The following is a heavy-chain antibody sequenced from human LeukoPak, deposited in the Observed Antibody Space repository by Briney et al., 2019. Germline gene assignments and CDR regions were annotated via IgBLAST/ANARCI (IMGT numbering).Heavy chain of an antibody. J-gene: IGHJ4*02. D-gene: IGHD4-11*01. CDR1: GGSITSYY. Sequence: SETLSLTCTVSGGSITSYYWSWIRQPPGKGLEWIGYIYNSGSTNYNPSLKSRVTISVDTSKNQFSLKLSSVTAADTAVYYCARLYSSSLGRVFDYWGQGTLVTVSS. CDR3: ARLYSSSLGRVFDY. V-gene: IGHV4-59*01. CDR2: IYNSGST.